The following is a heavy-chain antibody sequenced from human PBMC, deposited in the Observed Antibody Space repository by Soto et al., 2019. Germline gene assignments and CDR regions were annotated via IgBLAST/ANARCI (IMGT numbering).Heavy chain of an antibody. Sequence: ASVKVSCKASGYTFTSYGISWVRQAPGQGLEWMGWISAYNGNTNYAQKLQGRVTMTTDISTSTAYMELRSLRSDDTAVYYCARDAGSGGKIHYYYYMDVWGKGTTVTVSS. CDR2: ISAYNGNT. CDR1: GYTFTSYG. J-gene: IGHJ6*03. V-gene: IGHV1-18*01. D-gene: IGHD3-10*01. CDR3: ARDAGSGGKIHYYYYMDV.